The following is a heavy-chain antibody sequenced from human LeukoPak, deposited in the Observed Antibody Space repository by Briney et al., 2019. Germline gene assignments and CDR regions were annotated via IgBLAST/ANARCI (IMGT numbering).Heavy chain of an antibody. Sequence: ASVKVSCKASGYTFTGYYLHWVRQAPGQGLEWMGWINPHSGGTNYAQKFQGRVTMTRDTSISTAYMELSRLRSDDTAVYYCARAEYYGSGSYYKSIWFDPWGQGTLVTVSS. CDR2: INPHSGGT. D-gene: IGHD3-10*01. CDR1: GYTFTGYY. CDR3: ARAEYYGSGSYYKSIWFDP. J-gene: IGHJ5*02. V-gene: IGHV1-2*02.